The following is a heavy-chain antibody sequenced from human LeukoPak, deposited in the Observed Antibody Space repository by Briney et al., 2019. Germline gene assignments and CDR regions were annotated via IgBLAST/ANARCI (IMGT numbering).Heavy chain of an antibody. CDR3: ARGQGTVTTYFYR. J-gene: IGHJ1*01. V-gene: IGHV3-66*01. D-gene: IGHD4-17*01. CDR2: IYSGGST. Sequence: GGSLRLSCAAVGFTVSSNYMSWVRQAPGKGLEWVSGIYSGGSTQYADSATGRFTISRDNSKNTLYLQMNSLRAEDTAVYYCARGQGTVTTYFYRWGQGTLVTVSS. CDR1: GFTVSSNY.